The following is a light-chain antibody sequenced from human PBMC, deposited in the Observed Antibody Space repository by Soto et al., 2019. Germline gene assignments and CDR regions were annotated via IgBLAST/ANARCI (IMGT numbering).Light chain of an antibody. V-gene: IGKV3-11*01. CDR1: QSISSF. J-gene: IGKJ4*01. CDR2: DVS. Sequence: EIVLTQSPATLSLSPGERATLSCRASQSISSFLAWYQHKPGRAPRLLIYDVSKRATGIPSRFSGSGSGTDFTLTISSLEPEDVAVYYCHQRSSWPLTFGGGTTVEIK. CDR3: HQRSSWPLT.